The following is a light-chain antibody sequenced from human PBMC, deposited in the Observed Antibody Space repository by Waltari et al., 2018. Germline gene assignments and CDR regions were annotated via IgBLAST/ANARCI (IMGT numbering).Light chain of an antibody. CDR3: SSYTSGGTHV. CDR1: TSDVGGYDY. Sequence: QSAPTQPASVSGSPGQSITISCTGTTSDVGGYDYVSWYQHHPGRAPNLVIYEVGYRPAGVSNPSYGSTADNTASLTISGLQAEDEADYYCSSYTSGGTHVFGTGTKATVL. CDR2: EVG. V-gene: IGLV2-14*01. J-gene: IGLJ1*01.